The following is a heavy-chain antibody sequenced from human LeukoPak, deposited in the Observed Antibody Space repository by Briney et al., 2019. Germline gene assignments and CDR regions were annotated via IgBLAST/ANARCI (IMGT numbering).Heavy chain of an antibody. CDR1: GFTFSSYA. CDR3: ARDGRNYFDSSDYFPNFFDY. V-gene: IGHV3-48*03. J-gene: IGHJ4*02. D-gene: IGHD3-22*01. CDR2: ISTRGTTI. Sequence: PGGSLRLSCAASGFTFSSYAMSWVRQAPGKGLEWVSYISTRGTTIYYADSVKGRLTISRDNAKNSLYLQMNSLRAEDTAVYYCARDGRNYFDSSDYFPNFFDYWGQGTLVTVSS.